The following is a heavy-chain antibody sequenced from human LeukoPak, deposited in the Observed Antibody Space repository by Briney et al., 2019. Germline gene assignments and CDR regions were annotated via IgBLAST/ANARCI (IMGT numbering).Heavy chain of an antibody. CDR2: INHGGST. J-gene: IGHJ4*02. V-gene: IGHV4-34*01. D-gene: IGHD6-13*01. CDR1: GGSFSGYY. CDR3: ARGWIRGIAAAGPTARSGFDY. Sequence: NPSETLSLTCAVYGGSFSGYYWSWIRQPPGKGLEWIGEINHGGSTNYNPSLKSRVTISVDTSKIQFSLKLSSVTAADTAVYYCARGWIRGIAAAGPTARSGFDYWGQGTLVTVSS.